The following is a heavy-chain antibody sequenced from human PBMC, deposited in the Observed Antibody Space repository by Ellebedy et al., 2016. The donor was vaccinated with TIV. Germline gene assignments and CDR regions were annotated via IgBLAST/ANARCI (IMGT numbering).Heavy chain of an antibody. J-gene: IGHJ6*02. V-gene: IGHV4-39*01. CDR1: GGSISSSSYY. Sequence: MPSETLSLTCTVSGGSISSSSYYWGWIRQPPGKGLEWIGSIYYSGSTYYNPSLKSRVTISVDTSKNQFSLKLSSVTAADTAVYYCARHADVVAQRIYYYGMDVWGQGTTVTVSS. CDR2: IYYSGST. CDR3: ARHADVVAQRIYYYGMDV. D-gene: IGHD2-15*01.